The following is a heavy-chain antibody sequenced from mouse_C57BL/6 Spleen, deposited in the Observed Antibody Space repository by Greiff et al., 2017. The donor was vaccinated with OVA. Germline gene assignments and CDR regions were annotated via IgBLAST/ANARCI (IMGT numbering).Heavy chain of an antibody. CDR1: RYTFTSYW. J-gene: IGHJ3*01. Sequence: VQLQQPGAELVRPGSSVKLSCKASRYTFTSYWMDWVNHRPGQGLEWIGNIYPSDSETHYNQKFKDKATLTVDKSSSTAYMQLSSLTSYDSAVYYCAYGPRYVEFAYWCHGALATDSA. V-gene: IGHV1-61*01. CDR2: IYPSDSET. CDR3: AYGPRYVEFAY. D-gene: IGHD1-2*01.